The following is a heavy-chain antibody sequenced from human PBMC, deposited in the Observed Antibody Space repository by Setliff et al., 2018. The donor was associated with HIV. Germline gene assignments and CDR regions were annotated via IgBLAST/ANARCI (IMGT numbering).Heavy chain of an antibody. D-gene: IGHD3-10*01. J-gene: IGHJ4*02. Sequence: SETLSLTCTVSGGSIGSGSYYWTWIRQPAGKGLEWIGRIYTSGNINYNPSLKSRVTISVDTSKSQFSLRLNSVTATDTALYYCARGRFHRLHRPYSGSGSLGIQYFDYWGQGTLVTVSS. CDR2: IYTSGNI. CDR1: GGSIGSGSYY. CDR3: ARGRFHRLHRPYSGSGSLGIQYFDY. V-gene: IGHV4-61*02.